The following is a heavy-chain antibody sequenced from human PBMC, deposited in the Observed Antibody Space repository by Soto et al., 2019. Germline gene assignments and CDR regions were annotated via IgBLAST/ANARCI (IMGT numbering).Heavy chain of an antibody. D-gene: IGHD3-10*01. CDR2: IYHNGRT. CDR3: ARGTLIGSSTRNWFDP. V-gene: IGHV4-4*02. Sequence: QVHLEESGPGLVRPSGTLALICNVSGIPISSYDWWTWVRQTPGKGMEWIGEIYHNGRTNYNPSLTRRVSLSVDKSKNQFSLNLQSLTAADTAVYYCARGTLIGSSTRNWFDPWGPGTQVTVSS. J-gene: IGHJ5*02. CDR1: GIPISSYDW.